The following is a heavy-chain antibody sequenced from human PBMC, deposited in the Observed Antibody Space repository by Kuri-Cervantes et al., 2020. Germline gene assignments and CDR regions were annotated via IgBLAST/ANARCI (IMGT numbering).Heavy chain of an antibody. CDR3: ARASPYGDYVGY. CDR1: GCTFSSYA. D-gene: IGHD4-17*01. V-gene: IGHV1-69*13. CDR2: IIPIFGTA. Sequence: SVKVSCKASGCTFSSYAIRWVRQAPGQGLEWMGGIIPIFGTANYAQKFQGRVTITEDESTSTAYMELSSLRSEDTAVYYCARASPYGDYVGYWGQGTLVTVSS. J-gene: IGHJ4*02.